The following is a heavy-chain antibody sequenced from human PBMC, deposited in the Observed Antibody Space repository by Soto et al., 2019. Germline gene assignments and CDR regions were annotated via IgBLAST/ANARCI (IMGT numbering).Heavy chain of an antibody. CDR2: IYYSGST. V-gene: IGHV4-59*01. J-gene: IGHJ6*02. D-gene: IGHD3-9*01. Sequence: SETLSLTCTVSGGSISSYYWSWIRQPPGKGLEWIGYIYYSGSTNYNPSLKSRVTISVDTSKNQFSLKLSSVTAADTAVYYCARGTYYDILTGYLTGDYYYYGMAVWGQGTTVTVSS. CDR3: ARGTYYDILTGYLTGDYYYYGMAV. CDR1: GGSISSYY.